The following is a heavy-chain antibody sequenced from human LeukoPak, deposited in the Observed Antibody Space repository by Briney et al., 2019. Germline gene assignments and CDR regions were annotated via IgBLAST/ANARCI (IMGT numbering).Heavy chain of an antibody. Sequence: SEALSLTCTVSGGAIRSHYWNWIRQPAGKGLEWIGRIYSSGYTNDNPFLKSRITMSVDMSKNQFSLRLNSVTAADTAVYYCARGEHSVDSWGQGMLVTVSS. CDR1: GGAIRSHY. CDR2: IYSSGYT. CDR3: ARGEHSVDS. V-gene: IGHV4-4*07. J-gene: IGHJ4*02. D-gene: IGHD1/OR15-1a*01.